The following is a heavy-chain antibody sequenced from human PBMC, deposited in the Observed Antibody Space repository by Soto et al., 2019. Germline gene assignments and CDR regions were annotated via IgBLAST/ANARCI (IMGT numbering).Heavy chain of an antibody. D-gene: IGHD3-9*01. CDR2: IIPIFGTA. J-gene: IGHJ4*02. Sequence: ASLKVSCKASGGTFSSYATSCVRQAPGQGLEWMGGIIPIFGTANYAQKFQGRVTITADKSTSTAYMELSSLRSEDTAVYYCATGYYDILTGYPARMYYSDYWGQGTLVTVSS. V-gene: IGHV1-69*06. CDR1: GGTFSSYA. CDR3: ATGYYDILTGYPARMYYSDY.